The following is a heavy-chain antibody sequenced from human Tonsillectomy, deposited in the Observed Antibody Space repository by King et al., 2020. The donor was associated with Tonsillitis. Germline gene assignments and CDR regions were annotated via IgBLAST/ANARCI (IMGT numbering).Heavy chain of an antibody. D-gene: IGHD3-3*01. J-gene: IGHJ5*02. V-gene: IGHV4-34*01. Sequence: VQLQQWGAGLLKPSETLSLTCAVYGGSFSGYYWSWIRQPPGKGLEWIGEINHSGSTNYNPSLKSRVTISVDTSKNQFSLKLSSVTAADTAVYYCARSYYDFWSGYPINWFDPWGQGTLVTVSS. CDR1: GGSFSGYY. CDR2: INHSGST. CDR3: ARSYYDFWSGYPINWFDP.